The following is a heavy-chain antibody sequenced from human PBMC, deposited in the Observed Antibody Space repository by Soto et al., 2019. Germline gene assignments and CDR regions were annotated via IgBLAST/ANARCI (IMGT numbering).Heavy chain of an antibody. Sequence: GGSLRLSCGASGFTFEDYAVHWVRQTPGKGLEWVSAISGSGGSTYYADSVKGRFTISRDNSKNTLYLQMNSLRAEDTALYYCAKASRKEVVGGDYFDYWGQGTLVTVSS. CDR1: GFTFEDYA. J-gene: IGHJ4*02. V-gene: IGHV3-23*01. CDR3: AKASRKEVVGGDYFDY. CDR2: ISGSGGST. D-gene: IGHD2-15*01.